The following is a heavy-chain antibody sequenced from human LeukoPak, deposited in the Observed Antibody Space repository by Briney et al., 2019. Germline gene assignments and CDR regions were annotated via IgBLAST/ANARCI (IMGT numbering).Heavy chain of an antibody. CDR1: GGSVSSGSYY. D-gene: IGHD3-10*01. Sequence: SETLSLTCTVSGGSVSSGSYYWSWIRQPPGTGLEWIGYIYYSGSTNYNPSLKSRVTISVDTSKNQFSLKLSSVTAADTAVYYCARTELLWFGEIEGYYFDYWGQGTLVTVSS. J-gene: IGHJ4*02. V-gene: IGHV4-61*01. CDR3: ARTELLWFGEIEGYYFDY. CDR2: IYYSGST.